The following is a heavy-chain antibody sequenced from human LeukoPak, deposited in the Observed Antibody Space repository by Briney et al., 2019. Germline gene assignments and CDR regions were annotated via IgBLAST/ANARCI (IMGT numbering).Heavy chain of an antibody. Sequence: SETLSLTCSVSGGSISSHYWSWIRRPPGKGLEWIGYIYYSGSTKYNPSLKSRVTISVDTSKNQFSLKLSSVTAADTAVYYCARGGTTVTPGLLWFDPWGQGSLVTVSS. CDR3: ARGGTTVTPGLLWFDP. V-gene: IGHV4-59*11. D-gene: IGHD4-17*01. J-gene: IGHJ5*02. CDR1: GGSISSHY. CDR2: IYYSGST.